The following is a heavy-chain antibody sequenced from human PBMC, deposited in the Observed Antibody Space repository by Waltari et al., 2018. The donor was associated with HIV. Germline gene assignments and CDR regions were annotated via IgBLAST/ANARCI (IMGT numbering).Heavy chain of an antibody. J-gene: IGHJ4*02. D-gene: IGHD3-3*02. CDR3: ARVRSIMGRFLGFDY. CDR1: GLSFSRNY. V-gene: IGHV3-53*02. CDR2: IYRSGDA. Sequence: EVQLVETGGGLIQPGGSLRLSCAASGLSFSRNYMNWVRQAPGKGLEWVSVIYRSGDAYYADFVKGRFTISRDNSKNTLYLQMNSLRAEDTAVYYCARVRSIMGRFLGFDYWGQGTLVTVSS.